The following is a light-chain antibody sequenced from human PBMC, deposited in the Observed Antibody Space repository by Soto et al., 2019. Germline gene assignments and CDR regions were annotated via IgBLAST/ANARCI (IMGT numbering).Light chain of an antibody. CDR3: KQYGSSPPP. CDR2: GAS. Sequence: EIVLTQSPGTLSLSPGERATLSCRASQSVSSSYLAWYQQKPGQAPRLLIYGASSRATGIPDRFSGSGSGTDFTLTISRLEPEDFAVYYCKQYGSSPPPFGPGTKVDIK. J-gene: IGKJ3*01. CDR1: QSVSSSY. V-gene: IGKV3-20*01.